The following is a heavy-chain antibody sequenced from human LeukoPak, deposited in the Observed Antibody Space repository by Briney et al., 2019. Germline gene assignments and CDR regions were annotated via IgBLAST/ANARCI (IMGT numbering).Heavy chain of an antibody. V-gene: IGHV1-69*01. D-gene: IGHD1-26*01. CDR2: IIPIFGTA. Sequence: SCKASGGTFSSYAISWVRQAPGQGLEWMGGIIPIFGTANYAQKFQGRVTITADESTSTAYMELSSLRSEDTAVYYCARAAIQWELPRGHYFDYWGQGTLVTVSS. CDR3: ARAAIQWELPRGHYFDY. CDR1: GGTFSSYA. J-gene: IGHJ4*02.